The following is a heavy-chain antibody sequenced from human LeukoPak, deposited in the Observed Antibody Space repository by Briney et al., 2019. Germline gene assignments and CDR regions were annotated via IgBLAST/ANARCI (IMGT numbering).Heavy chain of an antibody. D-gene: IGHD3-3*01. CDR1: GYTFTGYY. Sequence: GTSVKVSCKASGYTFTGYYMHWVRQAPGQGLEWMGWINPNSGGTNYAQKLQGRVTMTTDTSTSTAYMELRSLRSDDTAVYYCARSFWSGYYRALGGYYFDYWGQGTLVTVSS. J-gene: IGHJ4*02. CDR3: ARSFWSGYYRALGGYYFDY. V-gene: IGHV1-2*02. CDR2: INPNSGGT.